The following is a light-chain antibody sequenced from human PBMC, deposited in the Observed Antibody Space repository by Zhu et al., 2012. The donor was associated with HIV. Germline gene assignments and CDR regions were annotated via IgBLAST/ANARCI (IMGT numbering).Light chain of an antibody. J-gene: IGKJ3*01. V-gene: IGKV3-11*01. Sequence: EVMLTQSPATLSLSPGDRATLSCRASRTIDSYLAWYQQKPGQAPRLLIYDADHRATGVPGRFSGSGSGTDFTLTISSLEPEDFAVYYCQQRGNWPVTFGPGTTSGDQT. CDR2: DAD. CDR3: QQRGNWPVT. CDR1: RTIDSY.